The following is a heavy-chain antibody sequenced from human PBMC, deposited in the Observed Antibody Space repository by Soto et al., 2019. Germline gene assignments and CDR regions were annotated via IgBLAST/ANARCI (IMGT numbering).Heavy chain of an antibody. CDR1: GRSISGGGDS. Sequence: ASETLSLTCAVSGRSISGGGDSWSWIRQPPGKGLEWIGFIYYSGSTYYNPSLKSRVTISLDRSKNQFSLKLNAVTAADTAVYYCARAVGFGYTSSSCLNYYYYGIDVWGQGTTVTVSS. CDR2: IYYSGST. D-gene: IGHD2-2*01. CDR3: ARAVGFGYTSSSCLNYYYYGIDV. J-gene: IGHJ6*02. V-gene: IGHV4-30-2*01.